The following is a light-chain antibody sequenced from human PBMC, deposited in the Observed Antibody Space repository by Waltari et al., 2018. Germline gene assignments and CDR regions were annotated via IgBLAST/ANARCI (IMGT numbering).Light chain of an antibody. V-gene: IGKV3-15*01. CDR3: LQYNNWPTT. CDR1: QSVSSN. J-gene: IGKJ1*01. CDR2: GAS. Sequence: EIGLPKFQATRPGPQGEKATISCRASQSVSSNLAWYQQKPGQAPRLLIYGASTRATGIPARFSGSGSVTEFTLTISSLQSEDFAVYYCLQYNNWPTTFGQGTKVEIK.